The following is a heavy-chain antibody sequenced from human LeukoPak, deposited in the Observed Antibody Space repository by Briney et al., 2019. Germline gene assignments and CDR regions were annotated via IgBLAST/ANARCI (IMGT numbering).Heavy chain of an antibody. J-gene: IGHJ4*02. CDR3: ATSGWRRDFDY. CDR2: INTNTGNP. V-gene: IGHV7-4-1*02. CDR1: GYTFTSYA. D-gene: IGHD6-19*01. Sequence: GASVKVSCKASGYTFTSYAMNWVRQAPGQGLEWVGWINTNTGNPTYAQGFTGRFVFSLDTSVSTAYLQISSLKAEDTAVYYCATSGWRRDFDYWGQGTLVTVSS.